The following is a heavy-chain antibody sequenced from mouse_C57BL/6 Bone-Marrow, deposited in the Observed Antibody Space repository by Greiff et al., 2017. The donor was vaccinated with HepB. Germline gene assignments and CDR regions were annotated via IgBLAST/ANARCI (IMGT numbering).Heavy chain of an antibody. J-gene: IGHJ2*01. CDR3: AGLHDVFAY. Sequence: DVKLVESGAGLVKPGASVKISCEASGYTFTDYGMHWVRQGPEKGLEWVGYISSGSSNTNYADTVKGRFTNSRDNANNTLFLQMTSLRSEDTSMYYCAGLHDVFAYWGQGTTLTVSS. D-gene: IGHD2-12*01. V-gene: IGHV5-17*01. CDR1: GYTFTDYG. CDR2: ISSGSSNT.